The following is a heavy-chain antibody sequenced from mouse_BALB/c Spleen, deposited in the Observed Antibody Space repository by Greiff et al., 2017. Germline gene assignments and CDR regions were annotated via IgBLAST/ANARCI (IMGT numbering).Heavy chain of an antibody. D-gene: IGHD2-3*01. CDR3: ARAYDGYYWFAY. CDR1: GFTFSSYA. CDR2: ISSGGST. Sequence: EVHLVESGGGLVKPGGSLKLSCAASGFTFSSYAMSWVRQTPEKRLEWVASISSGGSTYYPDSVKGRFTISRDNARNILYLQMSSLRSEDTAMYYCARAYDGYYWFAYWGQGTLVTVSA. V-gene: IGHV5-6-5*01. J-gene: IGHJ3*01.